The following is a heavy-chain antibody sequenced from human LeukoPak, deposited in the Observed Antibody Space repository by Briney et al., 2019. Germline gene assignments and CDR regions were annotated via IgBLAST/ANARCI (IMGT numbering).Heavy chain of an antibody. Sequence: PGGSLRLSCAASGFSFSTYWMHWVRQAPGEGPVWVSRINGDGSRTNSADSVKGRFTISRDNAKKTLYLQMNSLRAEDTAVYYCAKDLDWGFMFGGYFDYWGQGTLVTVSS. D-gene: IGHD3-16*01. J-gene: IGHJ4*02. CDR1: GFSFSTYW. CDR2: INGDGSRT. CDR3: AKDLDWGFMFGGYFDY. V-gene: IGHV3-74*01.